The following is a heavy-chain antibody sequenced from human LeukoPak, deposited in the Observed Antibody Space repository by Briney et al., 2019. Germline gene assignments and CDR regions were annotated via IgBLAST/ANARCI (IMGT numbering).Heavy chain of an antibody. Sequence: SSETLSLTCAVYGGSFSGYYWSWILQPPGKGLEWIGEINHSGSTNYNPSLKSRVTISVDTSKNQFSLKLSSVTAADTAVYYCARGRLLRFHYYFDYWGQGTLVTVSS. V-gene: IGHV4-34*01. D-gene: IGHD2/OR15-2a*01. CDR3: ARGRLLRFHYYFDY. CDR1: GGSFSGYY. CDR2: INHSGST. J-gene: IGHJ4*02.